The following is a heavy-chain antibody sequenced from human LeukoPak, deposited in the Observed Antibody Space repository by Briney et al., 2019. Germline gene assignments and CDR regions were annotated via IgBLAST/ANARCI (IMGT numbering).Heavy chain of an antibody. Sequence: ASVKVSCKASGHTFTCYYMHWVRQAPGQGLEWMGIINPSGGSTSYAQKFQGRVTMTRDTSTSTVYMELSSLRSEDTAVYYCARRTNDYGDYGPSFDYWGQGTLVTVSS. D-gene: IGHD4-17*01. CDR1: GHTFTCYY. V-gene: IGHV1-46*01. CDR3: ARRTNDYGDYGPSFDY. CDR2: INPSGGST. J-gene: IGHJ4*02.